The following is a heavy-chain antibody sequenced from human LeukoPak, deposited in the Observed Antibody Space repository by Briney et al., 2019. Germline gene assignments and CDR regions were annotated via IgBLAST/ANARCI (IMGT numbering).Heavy chain of an antibody. J-gene: IGHJ5*02. CDR1: VYTFTSYY. D-gene: IGHD3-10*01. CDR3: ARGEYGSGTEQNCFDP. V-gene: IGHV1-2*02. CDR2: INPNSGGT. Sequence: ASVKVSCKASVYTFTSYYMHWVRQAPGQGIEWMGWINPNSGGTNYAQKFQGRVTMTRDTSISTAYMELSRLRSDDTAVYYGARGEYGSGTEQNCFDPWGQGTLVTVSS.